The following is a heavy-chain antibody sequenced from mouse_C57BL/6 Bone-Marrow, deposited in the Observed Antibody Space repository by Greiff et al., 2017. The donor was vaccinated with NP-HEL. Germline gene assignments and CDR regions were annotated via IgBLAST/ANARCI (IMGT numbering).Heavy chain of an antibody. V-gene: IGHV1-69*01. Sequence: QVQLQQPGAELVMPGASVKLSCKASGYTFTSYWMHWVKQRPGQGLEWIGEIDPSDSYTNYNQKFKGKSTLTVDKSASTAYMQLSSLTSEDSAVYYCARKTYYSYGMDYWGQGTSVTVSS. CDR2: IDPSDSYT. CDR3: ARKTYYSYGMDY. CDR1: GYTFTSYW. D-gene: IGHD2-12*01. J-gene: IGHJ4*01.